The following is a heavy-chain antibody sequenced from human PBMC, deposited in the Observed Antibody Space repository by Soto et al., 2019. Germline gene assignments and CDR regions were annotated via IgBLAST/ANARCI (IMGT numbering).Heavy chain of an antibody. Sequence: EVQLVESGGVVVQAGGSLRLSCAVSGFTFDDYTMHWVRQAPGKGLEWLSLISWDGDRTSYADSVKGRFTISRDNSKNSLYLQMNSLRTEDIALYYCAKDIAGSGWYSLDYWGQGSLVTVSS. D-gene: IGHD6-19*01. V-gene: IGHV3-43*01. CDR1: GFTFDDYT. J-gene: IGHJ4*02. CDR3: AKDIAGSGWYSLDY. CDR2: ISWDGDRT.